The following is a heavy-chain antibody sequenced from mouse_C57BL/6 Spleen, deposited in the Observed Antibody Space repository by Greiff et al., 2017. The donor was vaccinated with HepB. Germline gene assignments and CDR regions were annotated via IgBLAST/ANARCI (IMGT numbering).Heavy chain of an antibody. D-gene: IGHD4-1*02. Sequence: EVQLQQSGPVLVKPGASVKMSCKASGYTFTDYYMNWVKQSHGKSLEWIGVINPYNGGTSYNQKFKGKATLTVDKSSSTAYMELNSLTSEDSAVYYCAKGANWDAPFAYWGQGTLVTVSA. V-gene: IGHV1-19*01. J-gene: IGHJ3*01. CDR2: INPYNGGT. CDR3: AKGANWDAPFAY. CDR1: GYTFTDYY.